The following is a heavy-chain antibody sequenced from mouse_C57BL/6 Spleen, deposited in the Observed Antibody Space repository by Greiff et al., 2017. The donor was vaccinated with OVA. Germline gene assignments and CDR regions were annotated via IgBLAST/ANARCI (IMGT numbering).Heavy chain of an antibody. D-gene: IGHD1-1*01. V-gene: IGHV5-9*01. CDR1: GFTFSSYT. Sequence: EVKVEESGGGLVKPGGSLKLSCAASGFTFSSYTMSWVRQTPEKRLEWVATISGGGGNTYYPDSVKGRFTISRDNAKNTLYLQMSSLRSEDTALYYCARIYGAFNYWGQGTTLTVSS. J-gene: IGHJ2*01. CDR3: ARIYGAFNY. CDR2: ISGGGGNT.